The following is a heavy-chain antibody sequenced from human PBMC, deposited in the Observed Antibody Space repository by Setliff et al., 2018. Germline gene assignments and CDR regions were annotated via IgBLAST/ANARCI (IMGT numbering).Heavy chain of an antibody. D-gene: IGHD4-4*01. J-gene: IGHJ3*02. V-gene: IGHV4-34*09. CDR3: ARDPLTTTVRHASDI. Sequence: SETLSLTCAVYGGSFSGYYWSWIRQPPGKGLEWIGSIYYSGSTYYNPSLKSRVTITVDTSKNQFSLKLSSVTAADTAVYYCARDPLTTTVRHASDIWGQGTMVTVSS. CDR2: IYYSGST. CDR1: GGSFSGYY.